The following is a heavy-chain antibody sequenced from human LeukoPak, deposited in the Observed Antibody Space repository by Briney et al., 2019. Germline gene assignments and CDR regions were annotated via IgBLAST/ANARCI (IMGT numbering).Heavy chain of an antibody. Sequence: EGSLRLSCAASGFTFSSYSMNWVRQAPGKGLEWVSSISSSSSYIYYADSVKGRFTISRDNAKNSLYLQMNSLRAEDTAVYYCARERGYCSGGSCYSGGFDYWGQGTLVTVSS. D-gene: IGHD2-15*01. V-gene: IGHV3-21*01. J-gene: IGHJ4*02. CDR1: GFTFSSYS. CDR3: ARERGYCSGGSCYSGGFDY. CDR2: ISSSSSYI.